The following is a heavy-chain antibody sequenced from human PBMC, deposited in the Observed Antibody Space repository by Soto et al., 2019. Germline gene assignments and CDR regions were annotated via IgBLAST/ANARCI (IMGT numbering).Heavy chain of an antibody. J-gene: IGHJ6*02. D-gene: IGHD4-4*01. V-gene: IGHV4-34*01. CDR3: ARVTVTTYYYNYGMDV. Sequence: SETLSLTCAVYGGSFSGYYWSWIRQPPGKGLEWIGEINHSGSTNYNPSLKSRVTISVDTSKNQFSLKLSSATAADTAVYYCARVTVTTYYYNYGMDVWGQGTTVTVSS. CDR1: GGSFSGYY. CDR2: INHSGST.